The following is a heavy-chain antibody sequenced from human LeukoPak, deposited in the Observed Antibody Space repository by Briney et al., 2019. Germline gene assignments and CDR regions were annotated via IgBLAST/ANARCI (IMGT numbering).Heavy chain of an antibody. V-gene: IGHV1-69*13. CDR3: ARDALNGGDTLKLFDY. D-gene: IGHD2-21*01. CDR1: GGIFSNYA. Sequence: SVKVSCKAFGGIFSNYAISWVRQAPGQGLEWMGGIIPTFGTASYAQKFQGRVTITADESTSTAYMELSSLRSDDTAVYYCARDALNGGDTLKLFDYWGQGTLVTVSS. J-gene: IGHJ4*02. CDR2: IIPTFGTA.